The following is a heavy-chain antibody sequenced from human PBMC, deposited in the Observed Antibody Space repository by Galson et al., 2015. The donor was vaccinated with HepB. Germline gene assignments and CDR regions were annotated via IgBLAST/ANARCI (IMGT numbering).Heavy chain of an antibody. CDR1: ADRVSSNSAA. V-gene: IGHV6-1*01. CDR3: SRVALEGAEVKRGFDP. D-gene: IGHD2-21*01. CDR2: TYYRSKWYN. Sequence: SAIAADRVSSNSAAWYWIRQSPSSGLQWLGRTYYRSKWYNDYAVSVKSRITINPDTSKNQFSLQLNSVTPEETAVYYCSRVALEGAEVKRGFDPWGQGTLVTVSS. J-gene: IGHJ5*02.